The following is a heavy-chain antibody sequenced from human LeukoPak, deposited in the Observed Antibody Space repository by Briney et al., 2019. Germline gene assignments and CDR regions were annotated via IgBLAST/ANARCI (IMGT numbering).Heavy chain of an antibody. Sequence: GESLKISCKGSGYSFTSYWISWVRQMPGKGLEWMGRIDPSDSYTNYSPSFQGHVTISADKSISTAYLQWSSLKASDTAMYYCARPVGRYCSGGSCYYYWGQGTLVTVPS. V-gene: IGHV5-10-1*01. CDR3: ARPVGRYCSGGSCYYY. CDR1: GYSFTSYW. D-gene: IGHD2-15*01. CDR2: IDPSDSYT. J-gene: IGHJ4*02.